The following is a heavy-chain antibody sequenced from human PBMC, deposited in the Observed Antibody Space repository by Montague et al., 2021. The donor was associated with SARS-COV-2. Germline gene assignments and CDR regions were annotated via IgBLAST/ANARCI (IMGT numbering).Heavy chain of an antibody. CDR3: AHRTQNLNGFQN. CDR2: IYWNDDK. CDR1: GFSLSTSAVG. D-gene: IGHD2-8*01. Sequence: PALVKPTQTLTLTCSSSGFSLSTSAVGVGWIRQPPGKALEWLAVIYWNDDKYYDPSLNSRLTITKDTSKNQVVLTMTNMDPVDTATYYCAHRTQNLNGFQNWGQGTLVTVSS. J-gene: IGHJ1*01. V-gene: IGHV2-5*01.